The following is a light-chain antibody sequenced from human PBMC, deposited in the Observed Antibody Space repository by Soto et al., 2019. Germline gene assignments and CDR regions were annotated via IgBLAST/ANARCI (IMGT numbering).Light chain of an antibody. CDR3: QHYGSSRT. Sequence: EIVSTQSPGTLSLSPGERATLSCRASQGVSSNYLAWYQQKSGQAPRLLLYGTSSRATGIPERFSGSGSGTDFTLTISRLEPEDFAVYYCQHYGSSRTFGQGTKV. V-gene: IGKV3-20*01. CDR1: QGVSSNY. J-gene: IGKJ1*01. CDR2: GTS.